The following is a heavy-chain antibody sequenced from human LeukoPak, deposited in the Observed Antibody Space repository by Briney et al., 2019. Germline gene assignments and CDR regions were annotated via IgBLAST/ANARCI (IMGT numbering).Heavy chain of an antibody. Sequence: PSETLSLTCTVSGGSISSSSYYWGWIRQPPGKGLEWIGSIYYSGSTYYNPSLKSRVTISVDTSKNQFSLKLSSVTAADTAVYYCARGGVIAARPHRGWFDPWGQGTLVTVSS. D-gene: IGHD6-6*01. CDR2: IYYSGST. J-gene: IGHJ5*02. V-gene: IGHV4-39*07. CDR3: ARGGVIAARPHRGWFDP. CDR1: GGSISSSSYY.